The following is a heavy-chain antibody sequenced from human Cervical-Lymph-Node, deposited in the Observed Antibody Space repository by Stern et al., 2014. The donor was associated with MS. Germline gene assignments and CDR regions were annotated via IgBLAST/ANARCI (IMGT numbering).Heavy chain of an antibody. CDR1: GFSVTNAGVG. CDR3: AHSRVKYCRGGTCYSSLFDY. V-gene: IGHV2-5*02. J-gene: IGHJ4*02. Sequence: VTLRESGTTLVKPTQTVTLTCTLSGFSVTNAGVGVGWIRQPPGKALEWLVIIFWDDDKLYSPSLKNRLTIPKDTSKNQVVLTMTNVDPVDTATYYCAHSRVKYCRGGTCYSSLFDYWGQGTLVTVSS. CDR2: IFWDDDK. D-gene: IGHD2-15*01.